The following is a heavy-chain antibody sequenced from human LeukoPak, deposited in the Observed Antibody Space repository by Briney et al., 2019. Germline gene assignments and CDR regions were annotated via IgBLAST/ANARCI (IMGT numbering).Heavy chain of an antibody. CDR2: IIPIFGTA. D-gene: IGHD3-3*01. CDR3: ARGIRFLEWLLYGWFDP. J-gene: IGHJ5*02. CDR1: GGTFSSYA. V-gene: IGHV1-69*13. Sequence: GASVKVSCKASGGTFSSYAISWVRQAPGQGLEWMGGIIPIFGTANYAQKFQGRVTITADESTSTAYMELSSLRSEDTAVYYCARGIRFLEWLLYGWFDPWGQGTLVTVSS.